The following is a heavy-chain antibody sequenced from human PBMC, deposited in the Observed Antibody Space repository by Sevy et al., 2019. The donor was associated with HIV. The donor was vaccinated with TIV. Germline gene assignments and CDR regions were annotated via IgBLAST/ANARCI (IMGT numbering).Heavy chain of an antibody. J-gene: IGHJ4*02. D-gene: IGHD3-22*01. CDR2: ISYSGST. CDR1: GGSISSNNYY. Sequence: SETLSLTCTVSGGSISSNNYYWGWIRQPPGKGLEWIGSISYSGSTSYNPSLRSRVTISVDTSSNQFSLRLSSVTAADTALYYCARHHSESSVDYFFTTLTNYYFDYWGQGTLVTVSS. V-gene: IGHV4-39*01. CDR3: ARHHSESSVDYFFTTLTNYYFDY.